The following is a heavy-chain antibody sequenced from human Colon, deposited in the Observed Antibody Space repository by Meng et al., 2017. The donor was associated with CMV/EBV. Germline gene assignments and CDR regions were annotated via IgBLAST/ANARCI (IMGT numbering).Heavy chain of an antibody. V-gene: IGHV3-7*03. D-gene: IGHD6-6*01. CDR1: GSSFSNSW. CDR3: AKDILEQLVEEGNAFDI. J-gene: IGHJ3*02. CDR2: TNEDGSEK. Sequence: GGPLRLSCAASGSSFSNSWMIWFRRAPGKGLEWVAKTNEDGSEKYYVDSVKGRFTIFRDNAKNSVYLQMNSLRAEDTALYYCAKDILEQLVEEGNAFDIWGQGTMVTVSS.